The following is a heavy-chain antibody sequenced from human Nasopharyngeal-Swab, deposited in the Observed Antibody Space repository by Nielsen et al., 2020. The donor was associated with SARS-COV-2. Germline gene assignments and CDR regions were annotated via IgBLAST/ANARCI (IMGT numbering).Heavy chain of an antibody. CDR2: ISYDGSNK. CDR3: ARGPGDGMDV. V-gene: IGHV3-30-3*01. J-gene: IGHJ6*02. Sequence: WIRQPPGKGLEWVAVISYDGSNKYYADSVKGLFTISRDNSKNTLYLQMNSLRAEDTAVYYCARGPGDGMDVWGQGTTVTVSS. D-gene: IGHD3-10*01.